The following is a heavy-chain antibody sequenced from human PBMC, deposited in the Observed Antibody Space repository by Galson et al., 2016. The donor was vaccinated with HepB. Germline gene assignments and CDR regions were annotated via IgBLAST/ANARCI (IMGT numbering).Heavy chain of an antibody. CDR1: GFTFSNYG. Sequence: SLRLSCAASGFTFSNYGMHWVRQAPGKGLQWVAVISYDGSNKYYADSVKGRFTISRDNSKNTLYLQMNSLRAEDTAVYYCANHRGWGQGTLVTVSS. CDR3: ANHRG. CDR2: ISYDGSNK. J-gene: IGHJ4*02. V-gene: IGHV3-30*18.